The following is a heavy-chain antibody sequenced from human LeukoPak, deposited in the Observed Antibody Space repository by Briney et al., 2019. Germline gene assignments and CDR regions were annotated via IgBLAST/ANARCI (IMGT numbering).Heavy chain of an antibody. CDR3: AIRITIRGGIDL. J-gene: IGHJ2*01. V-gene: IGHV1-2*06. CDR2: INPNSGGT. CDR1: GYTFTGYY. D-gene: IGHD3-9*01. Sequence: ASVKVSCKASGYTFTGYYMHWVRQAPGQGLEWMGRINPNSGGTNYAQKFQGRVTMTRDTSISTAYMELSRLRSDDTAVYYCAIRITIRGGIDLWGRGTLVTVSS.